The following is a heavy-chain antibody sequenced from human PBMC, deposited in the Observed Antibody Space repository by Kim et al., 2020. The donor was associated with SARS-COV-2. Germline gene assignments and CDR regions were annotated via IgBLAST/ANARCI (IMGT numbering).Heavy chain of an antibody. CDR3: ARTSGYYFDY. V-gene: IGHV4-59*01. J-gene: IGHJ4*02. D-gene: IGHD6-19*01. Sequence: TNYHPTRKIRVTISVDTSKNQFSLKLSSVTAADTAVYYCARTSGYYFDYWGQGTLVTVSS. CDR2: T.